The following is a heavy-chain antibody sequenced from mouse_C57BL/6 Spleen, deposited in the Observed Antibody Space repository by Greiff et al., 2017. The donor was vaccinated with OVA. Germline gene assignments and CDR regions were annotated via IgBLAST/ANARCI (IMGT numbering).Heavy chain of an antibody. J-gene: IGHJ4*01. CDR2: IDPETGGT. CDR1: GYTFTDYE. Sequence: VQLQQSGAELVRPGASVTLSCKASGYTFTDYEMHWVKQTPVHGLEWIGAIDPETGGTAYNQKFKGKAILTADKSSSTAYMELRSLTSEDSAVYYCTRPLLLNAMDYWGQGTSVTVSS. V-gene: IGHV1-15*01. D-gene: IGHD1-1*01. CDR3: TRPLLLNAMDY.